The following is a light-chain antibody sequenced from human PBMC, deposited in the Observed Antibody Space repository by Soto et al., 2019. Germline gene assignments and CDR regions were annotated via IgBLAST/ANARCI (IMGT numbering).Light chain of an antibody. Sequence: SYELTQPPSVSVVPGKTARITCGGNNIGSKSVHWYQQKPGQAPVLVIYYDSDRPSGIPERFSGSNSGNTATLTISRVEAGDEADYYCQVWDSSSDHLYVFGTGTKLTVL. CDR1: NIGSKS. CDR2: YDS. J-gene: IGLJ1*01. V-gene: IGLV3-21*04. CDR3: QVWDSSSDHLYV.